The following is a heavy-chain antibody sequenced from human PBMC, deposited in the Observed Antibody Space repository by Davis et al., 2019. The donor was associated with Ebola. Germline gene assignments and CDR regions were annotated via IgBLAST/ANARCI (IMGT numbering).Heavy chain of an antibody. CDR3: ARGADTAMVSMDV. V-gene: IGHV4-30-2*01. CDR1: GGSISSGIYS. D-gene: IGHD5-18*01. J-gene: IGHJ6*02. CDR2: IFHSGSA. Sequence: SETLSLTCTVSGGSISSGIYSWNWIRQPPGKGLEWIGYIFHSGSAYYNPSLKSRVTLSLDMSKHQFSLNLTSVTAADTAVYYCARGADTAMVSMDVWGQGTTVTVSS.